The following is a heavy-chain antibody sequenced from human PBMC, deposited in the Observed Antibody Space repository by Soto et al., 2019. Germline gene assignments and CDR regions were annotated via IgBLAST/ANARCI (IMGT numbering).Heavy chain of an antibody. J-gene: IGHJ4*02. D-gene: IGHD5-12*01. CDR2: IYSGGTT. Sequence: EVQVVESGGGLIQPGGSLRLSCVVSGFTVSSANYMSWVRQAPGKGLEWVSVIYSGGTTFYADSVKGRFTISRDNSKNTLYLQMNSLRAEDTAVYSCHGYGYWGQGTLVTVSS. V-gene: IGHV3-53*01. CDR1: GFTVSSANY. CDR3: HGYGY.